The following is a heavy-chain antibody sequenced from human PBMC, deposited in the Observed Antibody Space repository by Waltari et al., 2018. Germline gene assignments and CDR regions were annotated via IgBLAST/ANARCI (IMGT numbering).Heavy chain of an antibody. D-gene: IGHD2-2*01. J-gene: IGHJ4*02. CDR1: GFTFSSYG. V-gene: IGHV3-30*02. Sequence: QVQLVESGGGVVQPGGSLKLPCAASGFTFSSYGMPGVPQAPGKGLEWVAFIRYDGSNKYYADSVKGRFTISRDNSKNTLYLQMNSLRAEDTAVYYCAREEYQLPGLFDYWGQGTLVTVSS. CDR3: AREEYQLPGLFDY. CDR2: IRYDGSNK.